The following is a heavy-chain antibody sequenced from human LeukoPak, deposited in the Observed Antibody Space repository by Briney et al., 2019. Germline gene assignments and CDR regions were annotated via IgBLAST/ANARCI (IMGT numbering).Heavy chain of an antibody. J-gene: IGHJ4*02. Sequence: PGGSLRLSCAASGFTFSSYWMSWVRQAPGKGLEWVANIKQDGSEKYYVDSVKGRFTISRDNAKKSLYLRMNSLRAEDTAVYYCARHLSGVTGYTYGRGIDYWGQGTLVTVSS. D-gene: IGHD5-18*01. V-gene: IGHV3-7*01. CDR3: ARHLSGVTGYTYGRGIDY. CDR2: IKQDGSEK. CDR1: GFTFSSYW.